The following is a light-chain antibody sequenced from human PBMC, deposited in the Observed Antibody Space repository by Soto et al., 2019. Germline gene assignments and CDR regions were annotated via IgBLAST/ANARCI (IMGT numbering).Light chain of an antibody. J-gene: IGKJ2*01. Sequence: EIVLPQSPATLALSPGKRATLSCRASQSISSYLAWYQHKPGQAPRLLIFDASDRASGIPVRFSGSGSGTDFTRTISSLEPEDFAVYYCQQRSSWPPAFTFGQGNKLETK. CDR2: DAS. CDR1: QSISSY. CDR3: QQRSSWPPAFT. V-gene: IGKV3-11*01.